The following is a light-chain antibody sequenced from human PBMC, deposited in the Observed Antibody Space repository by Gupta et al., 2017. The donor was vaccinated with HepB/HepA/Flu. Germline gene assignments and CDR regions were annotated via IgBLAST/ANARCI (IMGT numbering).Light chain of an antibody. J-gene: IGKJ2*01. CDR1: QSVLYTSNNKNY. V-gene: IGKV4-1*01. CDR2: WAS. Sequence: DIVMTQSPDSLVVSLGERATINCKSSQSVLYTSNNKNYLAWYQQKPGQPPKLLIYWASTRESGIPDRFSGSGSGTDFTLTISSLQAEDVAVYYCHQYDSPSHTFGQGTKLEIK. CDR3: HQYDSPSHT.